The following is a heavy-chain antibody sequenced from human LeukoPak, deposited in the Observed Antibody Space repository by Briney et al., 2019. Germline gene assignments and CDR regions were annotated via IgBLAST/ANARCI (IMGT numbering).Heavy chain of an antibody. CDR1: GFTFSSYA. V-gene: IGHV3-30-3*01. J-gene: IGHJ4*02. CDR3: TTELRLHLGVSRSGY. Sequence: GRSLRLSCAASGFTFSSYAMHWVRQAPGKGLEWVAVISYDGSNKYYADSVKGRFTISRDNSKNTLYLQMNSLKTEDTAVYYCTTELRLHLGVSRSGYWGQGTLVTVSS. CDR2: ISYDGSNK. D-gene: IGHD3-16*01.